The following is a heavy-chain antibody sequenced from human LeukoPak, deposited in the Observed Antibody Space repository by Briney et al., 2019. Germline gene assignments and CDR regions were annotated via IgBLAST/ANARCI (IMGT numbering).Heavy chain of an antibody. CDR2: ISGSGAST. V-gene: IGHV3-23*01. J-gene: IGHJ4*02. Sequence: GGSLRLSRAASGFTFHNYAINWVRPAPGKGLEWVSGISGSGASTYYADSVEGRFTIARDNSKNSLYLQMNSLRAEDTAVYYCAKIAYIRRIADPDYWGQGTLVTVSS. D-gene: IGHD6-13*01. CDR1: GFTFHNYA. CDR3: AKIAYIRRIADPDY.